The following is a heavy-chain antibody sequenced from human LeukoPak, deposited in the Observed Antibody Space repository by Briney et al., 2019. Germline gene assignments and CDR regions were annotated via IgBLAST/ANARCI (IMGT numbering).Heavy chain of an antibody. CDR2: IGSKDYGGTP. J-gene: IGHJ3*02. V-gene: IGHV3-49*04. Sequence: PGRSLRLSCTTSGCTTGDYAMSWGRQAPGEGQWGVVFIGSKDYGGTPDYEASVKGRFTTSRDASKSNAYLQMDSLKTEYTAVYYCTCDAFDIWGQGTMVTVSS. CDR1: GCTTGDYA. CDR3: TCDAFDI.